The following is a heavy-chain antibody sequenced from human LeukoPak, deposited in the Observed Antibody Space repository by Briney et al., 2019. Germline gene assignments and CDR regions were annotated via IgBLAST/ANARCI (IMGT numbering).Heavy chain of an antibody. D-gene: IGHD3-22*01. CDR3: AKDPYDSSGYYYGDAFDI. V-gene: IGHV3-23*01. Sequence: PGGSLRLSCAASGFTFSSYAMSWVRQAPGKGLEWVSAISGGGGSTYYADSVKGRFTISRDNSKNTLYLQMNSLRAEDTAVYYCAKDPYDSSGYYYGDAFDIWGQGTMVTVSS. J-gene: IGHJ3*02. CDR2: ISGGGGST. CDR1: GFTFSSYA.